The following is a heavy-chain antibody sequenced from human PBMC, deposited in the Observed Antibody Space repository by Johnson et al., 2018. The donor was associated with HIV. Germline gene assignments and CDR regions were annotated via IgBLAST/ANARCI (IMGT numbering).Heavy chain of an antibody. J-gene: IGHJ3*01. CDR3: AKERTAMVTPFDA. CDR2: IWQDGSNK. V-gene: IGHV3-30*02. Sequence: QVQLVESGGGLIQPGGSLRLSCVASGFTFSDYYMSWIRQAPGKGLEWVAVIWQDGSNKYYADSVKGRFTISRANSKNTLYLQMNSLRDEDTAVYYCAKERTAMVTPFDAWGQGTRVTVSS. D-gene: IGHD5-18*01. CDR1: GFTFSDYY.